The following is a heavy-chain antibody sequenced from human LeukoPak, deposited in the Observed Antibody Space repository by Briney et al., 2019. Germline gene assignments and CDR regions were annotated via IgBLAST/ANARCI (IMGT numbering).Heavy chain of an antibody. CDR2: ISGSGGST. Sequence: GALRLSCAASGFTFSSYWMNWARQTPGKGLEWVSSISGSGGSTYYADSVKGRFAISRDNSKNTLYLQMNSLRAEDPAVYYCAKRGYNYDYDYWGQGTLVTVSS. CDR3: AKRGYNYDYDY. CDR1: GFTFSSYW. V-gene: IGHV3-23*01. J-gene: IGHJ4*02. D-gene: IGHD5-18*01.